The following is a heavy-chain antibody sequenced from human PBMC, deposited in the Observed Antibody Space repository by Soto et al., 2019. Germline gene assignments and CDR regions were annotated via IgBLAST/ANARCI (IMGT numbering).Heavy chain of an antibody. Sequence: SETLSLTCTVSGGSISSGDYYWSWIRQPPGKGLEWIGYIYYSGSTYYNPSLKSRVTKSVDTSKNQFSLQLSSVTAADTAVYYCARYGGYEGLRFDPWGQGTLVTVSS. D-gene: IGHD5-12*01. CDR2: IYYSGST. CDR1: GGSISSGDYY. J-gene: IGHJ5*02. CDR3: ARYGGYEGLRFDP. V-gene: IGHV4-30-4*01.